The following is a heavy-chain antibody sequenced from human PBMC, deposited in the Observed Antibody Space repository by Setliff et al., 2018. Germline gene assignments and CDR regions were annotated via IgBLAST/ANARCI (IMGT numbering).Heavy chain of an antibody. CDR1: RFTFSSYA. D-gene: IGHD3-22*01. J-gene: IGHJ4*02. CDR2: ISGSGGST. CDR3: AKDNYYDSTPPLVFDY. Sequence: PGGSLRLSCAASRFTFSSYAMSWVRQAPGKGLEWVSAISGSGGSTYYADPVKGRFTISRDNSKNTLYLQMNSLRAEDTAVYYCAKDNYYDSTPPLVFDYWGQGTLVTVSS. V-gene: IGHV3-23*01.